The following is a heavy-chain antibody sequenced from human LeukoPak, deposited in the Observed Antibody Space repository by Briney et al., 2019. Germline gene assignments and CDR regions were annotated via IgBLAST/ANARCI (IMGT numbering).Heavy chain of an antibody. Sequence: KPSETLSLTCAVYGGSFSGYYWSWIRQPPGKGLEWVGEINHSGSTNYNPSLKSRVTISVDTSKNHFSLKLSSVTAADTAVYYCAREKRITMVRGVINWFDPWGQGTLVTVSS. CDR3: AREKRITMVRGVINWFDP. V-gene: IGHV4-34*01. CDR2: INHSGST. D-gene: IGHD3-10*01. CDR1: GGSFSGYY. J-gene: IGHJ5*02.